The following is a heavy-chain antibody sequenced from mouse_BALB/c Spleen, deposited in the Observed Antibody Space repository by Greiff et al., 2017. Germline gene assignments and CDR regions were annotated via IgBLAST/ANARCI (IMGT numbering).Heavy chain of an antibody. CDR3: ARGTEAWFAY. V-gene: IGHV5-17*02. CDR1: GFTFSSFG. D-gene: IGHD3-3*01. Sequence: EVQVVESGGGLVQPGGSRKLSCAASGFTFSSFGMHWVRQAPEKGLEWVAYISSGSSTIYYADTVKGRFTISRDNPKNTLFLQMTSLRSEDTAMYYCARGTEAWFAYWGQGTLVTVSA. CDR2: ISSGSSTI. J-gene: IGHJ3*01.